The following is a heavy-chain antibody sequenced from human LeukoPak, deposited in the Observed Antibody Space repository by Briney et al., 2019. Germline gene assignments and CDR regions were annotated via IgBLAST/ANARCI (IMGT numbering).Heavy chain of an antibody. J-gene: IGHJ4*02. V-gene: IGHV1-3*01. Sequence: ASVKVSCKASGYTFTSYYMHWVRQAPGQRLEWMGWINAGNGNTKYSQKFQGRVTITRDTSASTAYMELSSLRSEDTAVYYCATSLGYCSSTSCYEMGYWGQGTLVTVSS. CDR1: GYTFTSYY. CDR2: INAGNGNT. D-gene: IGHD2-2*01. CDR3: ATSLGYCSSTSCYEMGY.